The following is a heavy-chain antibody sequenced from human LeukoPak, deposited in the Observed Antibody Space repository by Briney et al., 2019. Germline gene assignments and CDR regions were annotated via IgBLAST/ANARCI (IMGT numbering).Heavy chain of an antibody. CDR3: ALLMGRGVIGACDI. V-gene: IGHV1-24*01. Sequence: GASVKVSCKVSGYTLTELSMHWVRQAPGKGLEWMGGFDPEDGETIYAQKFQGRVTMTEDTSTDTDYMELSSLRSEGTAVYYCALLMGRGVIGACDIWVQGTMVTVSS. J-gene: IGHJ3*02. D-gene: IGHD3-10*01. CDR1: GYTLTELS. CDR2: FDPEDGET.